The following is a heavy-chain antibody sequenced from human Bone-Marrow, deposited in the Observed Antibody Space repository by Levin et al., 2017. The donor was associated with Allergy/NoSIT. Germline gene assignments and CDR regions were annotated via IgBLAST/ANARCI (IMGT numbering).Heavy chain of an antibody. CDR3: SDLGTPY. D-gene: IGHD1-26*01. CDR1: GITFTNHF. J-gene: IGHJ4*02. CDR2: IKNNAPSYST. V-gene: IGHV3-72*01. Sequence: GESLKISCAASGITFTNHFMDWVRQAPGKGLECVARIKNNAPSYSTEYAASVKGRFTVSRDDSKNLVFLQMNSLTTEDTAVYYCSDLGTPYWGQGTLVTVSS.